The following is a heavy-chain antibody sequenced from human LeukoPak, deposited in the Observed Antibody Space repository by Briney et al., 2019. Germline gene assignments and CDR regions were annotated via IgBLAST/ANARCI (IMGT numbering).Heavy chain of an antibody. CDR1: GGSISGTTYY. CDR2: IYYSGST. D-gene: IGHD6-13*01. J-gene: IGHJ6*03. V-gene: IGHV4-39*01. CDR3: ARSGYSSSWDHYYMDV. Sequence: PSETLSLTCTVSGGSISGTTYYWGWIRQPPGKGLEWIGSIYYSGSTYYTPSLKSRVAISVDTSKNQFSLKLSSVTAADTAVYYCARSGYSSSWDHYYMDVWGKGTTVTVSS.